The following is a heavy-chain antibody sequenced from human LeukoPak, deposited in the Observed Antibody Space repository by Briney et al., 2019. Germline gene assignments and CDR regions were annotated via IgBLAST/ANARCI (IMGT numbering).Heavy chain of an antibody. CDR1: GYTFSSYD. Sequence: ASVKVSCKASGYTFSSYDINWVRQATGQGLEWMGWMNPNSGNTGYAQKFQGRVTTTRNTSISTAYMELSSLRSEDTAVYYCARRNYGSPRWFDPWGQGTLVTVSS. CDR3: ARRNYGSPRWFDP. CDR2: MNPNSGNT. V-gene: IGHV1-8*01. J-gene: IGHJ5*02. D-gene: IGHD3-10*01.